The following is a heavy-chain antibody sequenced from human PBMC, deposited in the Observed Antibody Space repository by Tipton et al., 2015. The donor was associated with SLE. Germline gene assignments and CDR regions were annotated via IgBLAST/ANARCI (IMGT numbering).Heavy chain of an antibody. CDR1: GDSISSSSYF. CDR2: IYSSGST. CDR3: ARLPDYFDH. Sequence: TLSLTCTVSGDSISSSSYFWGWIRQPPGKGLQWIGTIYSSGSTYYNPSLKSRVTISVDTSKNQFSLKLSSVTAADTAVYYCARLPDYFDHWGQGALVTVSS. V-gene: IGHV4-39*07. J-gene: IGHJ4*02.